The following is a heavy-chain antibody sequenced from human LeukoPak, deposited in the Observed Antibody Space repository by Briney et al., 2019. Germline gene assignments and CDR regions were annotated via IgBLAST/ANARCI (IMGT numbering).Heavy chain of an antibody. CDR3: ARTYYDIAGYYYGMDV. J-gene: IGHJ6*02. D-gene: IGHD3-9*01. CDR2: IYYSGST. Sequence: ASETLSLTCTVSGGSISNYYWSWIRQPPGKGLEWLGYIYYSGSTNYNPSLKSRVTISVDTSKNQFSLKLSSVTAADTAVYYCARTYYDIAGYYYGMDVWGQGTTVTVSS. CDR1: GGSISNYY. V-gene: IGHV4-59*01.